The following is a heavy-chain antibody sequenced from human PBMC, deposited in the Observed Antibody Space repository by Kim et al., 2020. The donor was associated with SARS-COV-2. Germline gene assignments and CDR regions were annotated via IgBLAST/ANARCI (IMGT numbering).Heavy chain of an antibody. CDR3: ARGYYDYVWGSFDY. CDR1: GGSISSGDYY. J-gene: IGHJ4*02. V-gene: IGHV4-30-4*01. Sequence: SETLSLTCTVSGGSISSGDYYWSWIRQPPGKGLEWIGYIYYSGSTYYNPSLKSRVTISVDTSKNQFSLKLSSVTAADTAVYYCARGYYDYVWGSFDYWGQGTLVTVSS. D-gene: IGHD3-16*01. CDR2: IYYSGST.